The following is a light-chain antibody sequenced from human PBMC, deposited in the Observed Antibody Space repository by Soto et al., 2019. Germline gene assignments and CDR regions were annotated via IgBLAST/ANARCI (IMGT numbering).Light chain of an antibody. CDR2: DAS. CDR1: QGISSY. J-gene: IGKJ5*01. V-gene: IGKV3-11*01. Sequence: EIVLTQSPVTLSLSPGERATLTCRASQGISSYLAWYQQKPGQAPRLLIYDASNRATDIPARFSGSGSGTDFTLTISGLEPEDFAVYYCQQRSNWPRGTFGQGTRLEIK. CDR3: QQRSNWPRGT.